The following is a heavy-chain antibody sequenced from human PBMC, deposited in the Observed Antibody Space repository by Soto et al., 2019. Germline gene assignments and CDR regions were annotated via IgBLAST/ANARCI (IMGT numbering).Heavy chain of an antibody. V-gene: IGHV3-7*03. CDR3: ARDHLILPAHDFFYGSDV. CDR1: GFTFSMYS. Sequence: PGGSLRLSCEVSGFTFSMYSMSWVRQSPGQGLEWVAKIPQDGVDGHYADSVKGRFTISRDNGKNSLYLQLNNLRAEDTAVYYCARDHLILPAHDFFYGSDVWGRGATVTVSS. D-gene: IGHD2-21*02. CDR2: IPQDGVDG. J-gene: IGHJ6*02.